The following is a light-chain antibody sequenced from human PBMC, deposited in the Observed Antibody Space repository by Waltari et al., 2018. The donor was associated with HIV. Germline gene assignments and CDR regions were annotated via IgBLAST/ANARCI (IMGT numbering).Light chain of an antibody. CDR2: GAS. J-gene: IGKJ2*01. Sequence: EVVMTQSPATLSVSPGERATLSCRASQSVGTSLAWYQQKPGQAPRFLIYGASTRTTGIPARFSGSGSGTEFTLTISSLESEDFAVYYCQQYYNWPPMFTFRQGTKLEIK. CDR1: QSVGTS. V-gene: IGKV3-15*01. CDR3: QQYYNWPPMFT.